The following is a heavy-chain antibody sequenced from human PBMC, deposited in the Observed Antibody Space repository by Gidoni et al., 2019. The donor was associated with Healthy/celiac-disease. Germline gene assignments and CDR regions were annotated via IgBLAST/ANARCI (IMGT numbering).Heavy chain of an antibody. D-gene: IGHD6-19*01. J-gene: IGHJ5*02. V-gene: IGHV3-30-3*01. CDR2: ISYDGSNK. Sequence: QVQLVESGGGVVQPGRSLRLSCAASGFTFSSYAMHWVRQAPGKGLEWVAVISYDGSNKYYADSVKGRFTISRDNSKNTLYLQMNSLRAEDTAVYYCAREPHEYSSGLLDPWGQGTLVTVSS. CDR3: AREPHEYSSGLLDP. CDR1: GFTFSSYA.